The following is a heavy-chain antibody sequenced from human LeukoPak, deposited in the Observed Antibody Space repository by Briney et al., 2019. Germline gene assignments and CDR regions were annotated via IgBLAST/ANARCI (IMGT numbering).Heavy chain of an antibody. CDR2: ISGSGGST. CDR3: AKTRNYSSSWRCSFDY. CDR1: GFTFSSYA. J-gene: IGHJ4*02. D-gene: IGHD6-13*01. V-gene: IGHV3-23*01. Sequence: GGSLRLSCAASGFTFSSYAMSWVRQAPGKGLEWVSAISGSGGSTYYEDSVKGRFTISRDNSKNTLYLQMNSLRAEDTAVYYCAKTRNYSSSWRCSFDYWGQGTLVTVSS.